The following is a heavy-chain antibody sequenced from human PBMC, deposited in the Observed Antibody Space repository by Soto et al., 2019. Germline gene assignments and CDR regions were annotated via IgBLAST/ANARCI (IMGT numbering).Heavy chain of an antibody. CDR2: INPNSGGT. Sequence: ASVKVSCKASGYTFTGYYMHWVRQAPGQGREWMGWINPNSGGTNYAQKFQGWVTMTRDTSISTAYMELSRLRSDDTAVYYCARGPLYCSGGSCYYDFDYWGQGXLVTVSS. V-gene: IGHV1-2*04. CDR1: GYTFTGYY. J-gene: IGHJ4*02. D-gene: IGHD2-15*01. CDR3: ARGPLYCSGGSCYYDFDY.